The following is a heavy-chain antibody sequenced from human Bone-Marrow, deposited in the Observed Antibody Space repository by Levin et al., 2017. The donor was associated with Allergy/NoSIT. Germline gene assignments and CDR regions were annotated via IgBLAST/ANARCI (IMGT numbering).Heavy chain of an antibody. CDR3: ARELHYYDSSGYNY. CDR1: GFTFSDYY. Sequence: GESLKISCAASGFTFSDYYMSWIRQAPGKGLEWVSYISSSSSYTNYADSVKGRFTISRDNAKNSLYLQMNSLRAEDTAVYYCARELHYYDSSGYNYWGQGTLVTVSS. V-gene: IGHV3-11*05. D-gene: IGHD3-22*01. CDR2: ISSSSSYT. J-gene: IGHJ4*02.